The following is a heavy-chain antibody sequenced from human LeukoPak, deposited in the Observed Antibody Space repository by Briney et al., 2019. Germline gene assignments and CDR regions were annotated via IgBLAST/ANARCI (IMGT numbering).Heavy chain of an antibody. CDR1: GFTFSDYN. J-gene: IGHJ3*01. CDR3: ARDPDIVVVPPADAFDV. V-gene: IGHV3-69-1*01. Sequence: GGSLRLSCAASGFTFSDYNMNWVRQAPGKGLEWVSSISSSGYIYYADSVKGRFTISRDSAKNSLSLQMNSLRAEDTAVYYCARDPDIVVVPPADAFDVWGQGTMVTVSS. D-gene: IGHD2-2*01. CDR2: ISSSGYI.